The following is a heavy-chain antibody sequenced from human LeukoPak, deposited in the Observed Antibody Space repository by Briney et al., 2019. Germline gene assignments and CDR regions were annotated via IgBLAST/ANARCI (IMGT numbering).Heavy chain of an antibody. V-gene: IGHV3-15*01. Sequence: SGGSLRLSCTASGFTFGDYAMSWFRQAPGKGLEWVGRIKSKTDGGTSDYAAPVQGRFTISRDDSKNTLYLQMNSLKIEDTAVYYCATDPGEWEPIWGQGTMVTVSS. D-gene: IGHD1-26*01. CDR1: GFTFGDYA. CDR2: IKSKTDGGTS. CDR3: ATDPGEWEPI. J-gene: IGHJ3*02.